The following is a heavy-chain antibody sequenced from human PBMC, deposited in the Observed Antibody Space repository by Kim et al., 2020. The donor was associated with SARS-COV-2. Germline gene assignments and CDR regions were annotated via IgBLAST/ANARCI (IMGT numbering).Heavy chain of an antibody. Sequence: ASVKVSCKASGYTFTKHSMNWVRQAPGQGLEWMGSINTNTGNPTYAQGFTGRFLFSLDSSVTTSYLQISSLKPEDTAVYYCVGAYCSGGCYSDYYDGMDVWGQGTTVTVSS. J-gene: IGHJ6*02. CDR3: VGAYCSGGCYSDYYDGMDV. V-gene: IGHV7-4-1*02. CDR2: INTNTGNP. D-gene: IGHD2-21*02. CDR1: GYTFTKHS.